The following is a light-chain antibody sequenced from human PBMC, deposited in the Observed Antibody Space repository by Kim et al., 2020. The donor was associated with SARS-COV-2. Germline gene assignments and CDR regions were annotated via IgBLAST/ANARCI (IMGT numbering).Light chain of an antibody. CDR1: QSVSSN. V-gene: IGKV3-15*01. Sequence: SHGERATLSCRASQSVSSNLAWYQQKPGQAPRLLIYGASTRATGIPARFSGSGSGTEFTLTISSLQSEDFAVYYCQQYNNWPPDTFGQGTRLETK. J-gene: IGKJ5*01. CDR2: GAS. CDR3: QQYNNWPPDT.